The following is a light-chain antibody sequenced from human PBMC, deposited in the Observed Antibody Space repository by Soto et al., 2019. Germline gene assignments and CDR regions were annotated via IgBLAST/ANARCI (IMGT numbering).Light chain of an antibody. J-gene: IGKJ1*01. CDR1: QSISNW. CDR2: DAS. CDR3: QQYNSYSRT. V-gene: IGKV1-5*01. Sequence: DIQMTQSPSTLSASVGDRVTITGRASQSISNWLAWYQQKPGKVPKLLIYDASSLESGVPSRFSGSGSGTEFTLTISSLQPDDFATYYCQQYNSYSRTFGQGTKVEIK.